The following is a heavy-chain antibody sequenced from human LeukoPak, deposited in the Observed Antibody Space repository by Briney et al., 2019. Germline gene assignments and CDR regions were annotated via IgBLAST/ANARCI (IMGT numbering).Heavy chain of an antibody. J-gene: IGHJ1*01. V-gene: IGHV3-7*03. CDR3: ARRDGYSIFQH. CDR1: GFSFSTSW. D-gene: IGHD5-24*01. Sequence: GGSLRLSCVASGFSFSTSWMSWVRQAPGRGLEWVANINQDGSEIYYVDPVKGRFTISRDNAKNSLYLQMNSLRAEDSAMYYCARRDGYSIFQHWGQGTLVTVSS. CDR2: INQDGSEI.